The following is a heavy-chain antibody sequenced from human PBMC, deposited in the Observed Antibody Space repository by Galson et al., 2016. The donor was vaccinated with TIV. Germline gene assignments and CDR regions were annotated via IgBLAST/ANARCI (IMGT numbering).Heavy chain of an antibody. J-gene: IGHJ4*02. CDR1: GNTFINSW. Sequence: QSGAEVKKSGESLKISCKTSGNTFINSWIAWVRQMPGKGLECMGVLYFDDSEPIYSSSFEGHVTISVDKSINTAYLHWNRLKASDSAMYYCARLGCGADCYSGVGKWGQGTLVTVAS. CDR3: ARLGCGADCYSGVGK. CDR2: LYFDDSEP. V-gene: IGHV5-51*01. D-gene: IGHD2-21*01.